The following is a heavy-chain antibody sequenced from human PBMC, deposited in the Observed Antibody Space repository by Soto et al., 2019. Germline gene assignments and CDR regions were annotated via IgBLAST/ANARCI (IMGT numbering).Heavy chain of an antibody. J-gene: IGHJ4*02. CDR2: IYPGDSDT. D-gene: IGHD3-22*01. CDR1: GYSFTSYW. Sequence: GESLKISCRASGYSFTSYWITWVRQMPGKGLEWMGIIYPGDSDTRYSPSFQGQVTISADKSFSTAYLQWSSLKASDTAIYYCARHSYYDSSGYPYYWGQGTLVTVSS. V-gene: IGHV5-51*01. CDR3: ARHSYYDSSGYPYY.